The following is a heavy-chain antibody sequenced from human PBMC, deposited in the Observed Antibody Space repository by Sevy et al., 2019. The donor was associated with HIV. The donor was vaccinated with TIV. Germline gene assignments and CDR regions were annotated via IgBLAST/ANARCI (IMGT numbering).Heavy chain of an antibody. D-gene: IGHD3-10*02. CDR3: ARRDSITMIGGWFDP. V-gene: IGHV5-51*01. CDR1: GYSFTSYW. Sequence: GESRKISCKGSGYSFTSYWIGWVRQMPGKGLEWMGIIYPGDSDTRYSPSFQGQVTISADKSISTAYLQWSSLKASDTAMYYCARRDSITMIGGWFDPWGQGTLVTVSS. CDR2: IYPGDSDT. J-gene: IGHJ5*02.